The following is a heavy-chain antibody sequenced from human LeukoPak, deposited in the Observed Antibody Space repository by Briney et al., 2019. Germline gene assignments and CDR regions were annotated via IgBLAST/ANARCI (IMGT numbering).Heavy chain of an antibody. CDR3: ARGRTAPGGMDV. V-gene: IGHV3-30*19. CDR1: GFTFSSYG. D-gene: IGHD5-18*01. CDR2: ISYDGSNK. J-gene: IGHJ6*02. Sequence: PGGSLRLSCAASGFTFSSYGMHWVRQAPGKGLEWVAVISYDGSNKYYADSVKGRFTISRDNSKNTLYLQMNSLRAEDTAVYYCARGRTAPGGMDVWGQGTTVTVSS.